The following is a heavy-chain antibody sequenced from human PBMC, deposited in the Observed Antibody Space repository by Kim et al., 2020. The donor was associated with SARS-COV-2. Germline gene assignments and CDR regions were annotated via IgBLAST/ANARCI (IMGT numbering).Heavy chain of an antibody. CDR3: TRGGPQVGTTPFDY. D-gene: IGHD1-26*01. V-gene: IGHV3-21*01. Sequence: ADSVKGRFTISRDNAKNSLYLQMNSLRAEDTAVYYCTRGGPQVGTTPFDYWGQGTLVTVSS. J-gene: IGHJ4*02.